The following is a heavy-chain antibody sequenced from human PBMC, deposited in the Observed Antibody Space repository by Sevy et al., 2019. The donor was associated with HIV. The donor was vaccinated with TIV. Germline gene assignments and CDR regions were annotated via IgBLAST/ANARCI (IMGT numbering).Heavy chain of an antibody. Sequence: GGSLRLSCAASGFTFSRNAMSWVRQAPGKGLEWVASIYQDGSEKYYMDSVKGRFTVSRDNAKNSLFLQMNSLRVEDTAVYYCAREGSYGDYMLSYYYGMDVWGQGTTVTVSS. J-gene: IGHJ6*02. CDR1: GFTFSRNA. V-gene: IGHV3-7*01. D-gene: IGHD4-17*01. CDR2: IYQDGSEK. CDR3: AREGSYGDYMLSYYYGMDV.